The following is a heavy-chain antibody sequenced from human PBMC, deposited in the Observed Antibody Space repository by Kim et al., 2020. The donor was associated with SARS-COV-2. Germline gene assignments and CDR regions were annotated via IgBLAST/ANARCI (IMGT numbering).Heavy chain of an antibody. D-gene: IGHD1-1*01. CDR1: GGSITSSSYY. CDR3: ARKGATRVFDY. CDR2: IYYNGNT. J-gene: IGHJ4*02. Sequence: SETLSLTCTVSGGSITSSSYYWGWIRQPPGKGLEWIGNIYYNGNTYYNPSLKSRVTISVDTSKNQFSLKLNSVTAADTAVYYCARKGATRVFDYWGQGTLVTVSS. V-gene: IGHV4-39*07.